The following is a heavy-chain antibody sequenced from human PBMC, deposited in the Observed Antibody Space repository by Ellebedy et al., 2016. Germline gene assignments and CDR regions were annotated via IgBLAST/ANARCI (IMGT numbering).Heavy chain of an antibody. J-gene: IGHJ6*02. CDR3: AKVRSPDFYYSYDLDV. D-gene: IGHD5-18*01. Sequence: GESLKISXAASGFTFSSYGMHWVRQAPGKGLEWVAVIWYDGSNKYYADSVKGRFTISRDNSKNTLYLQMNSLRAEDTAVYSCAKVRSPDFYYSYDLDVWGQGTTVTVSS. CDR2: IWYDGSNK. CDR1: GFTFSSYG. V-gene: IGHV3-33*06.